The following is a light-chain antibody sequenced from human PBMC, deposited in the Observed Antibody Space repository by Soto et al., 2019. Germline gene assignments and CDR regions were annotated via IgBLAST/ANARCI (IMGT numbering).Light chain of an antibody. CDR3: ASYTSSSTLV. CDR1: SGDVGGYNY. V-gene: IGLV2-14*03. Sequence: QSVLTQPASVSGSPGQSITISCTGTSGDVGGYNYVSWYQYHPGKAPKLMIFDVTNRPSGVSDRFSGSKSGNTASLTISGLRAEDEADYYCASYTSSSTLVFGGGTKVTVL. CDR2: DVT. J-gene: IGLJ3*02.